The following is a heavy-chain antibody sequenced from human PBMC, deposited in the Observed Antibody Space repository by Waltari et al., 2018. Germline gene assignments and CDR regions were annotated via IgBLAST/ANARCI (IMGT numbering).Heavy chain of an antibody. Sequence: WGWFRQSPGKGLEWIGSIYYSGRTYYKPTLESRVTILGDTSKNQLSLKLTSVTAADTAVYYCVRHWKRNGYRFDPWGQGTLVTVSS. D-gene: IGHD5-12*01. V-gene: IGHV4-39*01. J-gene: IGHJ5*02. CDR2: IYYSGRT. CDR3: VRHWKRNGYRFDP.